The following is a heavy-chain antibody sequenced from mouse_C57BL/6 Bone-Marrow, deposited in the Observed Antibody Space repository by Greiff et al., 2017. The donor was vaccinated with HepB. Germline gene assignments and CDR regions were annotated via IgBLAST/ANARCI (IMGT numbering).Heavy chain of an antibody. CDR1: GYAFSSSW. Sequence: VQLQQSGPELVKPGASVKISCKASGYAFSSSWMNWVKQRPGKGLEWIGRIYPGDGDTNYNGKFKGKATLTAEKSSSTAYMQLSSLTSEDSAVYFCARGGYFDVWGTGTTVTVSS. CDR3: ARGGYFDV. J-gene: IGHJ1*03. CDR2: IYPGDGDT. V-gene: IGHV1-82*01.